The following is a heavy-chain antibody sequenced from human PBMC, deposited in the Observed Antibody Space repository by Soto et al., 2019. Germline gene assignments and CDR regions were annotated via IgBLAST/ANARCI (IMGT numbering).Heavy chain of an antibody. J-gene: IGHJ4*02. D-gene: IGHD6-13*01. CDR1: GGSISSYY. V-gene: IGHV4-59*12. CDR2: IYFRGST. CDR3: ARMTAGPGY. Sequence: SETLSLTCTVSGGSISSYYWSWIRQPPGKGLEWIGYIYFRGSTNYNPSLKSRVTISVDTSKNQFSLKLSSVTAADTAVYYCARMTAGPGYWGQGTLVTVS.